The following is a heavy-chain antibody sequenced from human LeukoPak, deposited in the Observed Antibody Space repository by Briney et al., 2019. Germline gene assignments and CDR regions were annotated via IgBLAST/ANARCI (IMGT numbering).Heavy chain of an antibody. CDR1: GGSISSGSYY. V-gene: IGHV4-61*09. D-gene: IGHD5-18*01. CDR3: ARAMVTSGDAFDI. Sequence: SQTLSLTCTVSGGSISSGSYYWSWIRQPLGKGLEWIGEINHSGSTNYNPSLKSRVTMSVDTSKKQFSLKLSSVTAADTAVYYCARAMVTSGDAFDIWGQGTMVTVSS. CDR2: INHSGST. J-gene: IGHJ3*02.